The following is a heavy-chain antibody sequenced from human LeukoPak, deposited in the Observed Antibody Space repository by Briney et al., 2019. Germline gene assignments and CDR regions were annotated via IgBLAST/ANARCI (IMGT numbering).Heavy chain of an antibody. V-gene: IGHV4-61*02. J-gene: IGHJ3*02. CDR1: GGSISSGSYY. CDR3: ARDLGAPYAFDI. CDR2: IYTSGST. D-gene: IGHD1-26*01. Sequence: SQTLSLTCTVSGGSISSGSYYWSWIRQPAGKGLERIGRIYTSGSTNYNPSLKSRVTISVDTSKNQFSLKLSSVTAADTAVYYCARDLGAPYAFDIWGQGTMVTVSS.